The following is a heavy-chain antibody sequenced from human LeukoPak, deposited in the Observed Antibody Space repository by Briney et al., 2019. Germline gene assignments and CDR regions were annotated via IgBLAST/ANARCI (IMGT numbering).Heavy chain of an antibody. CDR3: AKGRGWEASYYYYYMDV. D-gene: IGHD1-26*01. V-gene: IGHV3-30*02. Sequence: GGSLRLSSAASGFTFTSYGIHSVPQAPGKRLKRVAFIPYDGSNKYYTDSVKGRFTISRDNSKNTLYLQMNSVRAEDTGVYYCAKGRGWEASYYYYYMDVWGKGTTVTIFS. CDR1: GFTFTSYG. J-gene: IGHJ6*03. CDR2: IPYDGSNK.